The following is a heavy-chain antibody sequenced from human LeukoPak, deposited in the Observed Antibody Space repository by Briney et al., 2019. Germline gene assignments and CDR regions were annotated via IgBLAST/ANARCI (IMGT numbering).Heavy chain of an antibody. CDR2: ISSSGSTI. Sequence: GGSLRLSCAASGFTFSSYSMNWVRQAPGEGLEWVSYISSSGSTIYFADSVKGRFTISRDNSKNTLYLQMNSLRAEDTAVYYCARGTWLNKLFDYWGQGTLVTVSS. CDR1: GFTFSSYS. V-gene: IGHV3-48*01. CDR3: ARGTWLNKLFDY. D-gene: IGHD1/OR15-1a*01. J-gene: IGHJ4*02.